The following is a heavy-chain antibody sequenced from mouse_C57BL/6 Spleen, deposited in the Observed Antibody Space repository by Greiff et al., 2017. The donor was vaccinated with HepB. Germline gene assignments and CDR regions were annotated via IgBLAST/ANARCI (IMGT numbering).Heavy chain of an antibody. CDR3: ARVDRLRWYFDV. V-gene: IGHV3-6*01. CDR2: ISYDGSN. CDR1: GYSITSGYY. J-gene: IGHJ1*03. Sequence: EVQLQQSGPGLVKPSQSLSLTCSVTGYSITSGYYWNWIRQFPGNKLEWMGYISYDGSNNYNPSLKNRISITRDTSKNQFFLKLNSVTTEDTATYYCARVDRLRWYFDVWGTGTTVTVSS. D-gene: IGHD2-4*01.